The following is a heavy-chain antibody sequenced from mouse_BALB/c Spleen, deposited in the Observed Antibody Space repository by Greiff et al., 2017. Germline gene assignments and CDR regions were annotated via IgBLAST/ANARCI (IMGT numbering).Heavy chain of an antibody. CDR3: ARETTVGSFAY. Sequence: EVQGVESGGGLVQPGGSLKLSCAASGFTFSSYTMSWVRQTPEKRLEWVASISSGGSTYYPDSVKGRFTISRDNARNILYLQMSSLRSEDTAMYYCARETTVGSFAYWGQGTLVTVSA. V-gene: IGHV5-6-5*01. D-gene: IGHD1-1*01. CDR2: ISSGGST. CDR1: GFTFSSYT. J-gene: IGHJ3*01.